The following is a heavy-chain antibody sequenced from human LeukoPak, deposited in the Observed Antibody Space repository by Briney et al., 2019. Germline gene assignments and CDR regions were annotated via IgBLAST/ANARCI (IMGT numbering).Heavy chain of an antibody. CDR2: INAGNGNT. D-gene: IGHD2-21*02. Sequence: ASVKVSCKASGYTFTSYAMHWVRQAPGQRLEWMGWINAGNGNTKYSQKFQGRVTITRDTSASTAYMELSSLRSEDTAVYYCARAYCGGDCYFRSFDYWGQGTLVTVSS. V-gene: IGHV1-3*01. J-gene: IGHJ4*02. CDR1: GYTFTSYA. CDR3: ARAYCGGDCYFRSFDY.